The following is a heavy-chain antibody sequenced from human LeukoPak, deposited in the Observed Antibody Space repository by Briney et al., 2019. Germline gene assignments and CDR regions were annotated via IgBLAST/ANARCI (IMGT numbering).Heavy chain of an antibody. CDR2: ISGSGGST. Sequence: GGSLRLSCAASGFTFSSYAMSWVRQAPGKGLEWVSAISGSGGSTYYADSVKGRFTISRDNSKNTLYLQINSLRAEDTAVYYCAKDLRITIFGVVTSYFDYWGQGTLVTVSS. D-gene: IGHD3-3*01. CDR3: AKDLRITIFGVVTSYFDY. V-gene: IGHV3-23*01. CDR1: GFTFSSYA. J-gene: IGHJ4*02.